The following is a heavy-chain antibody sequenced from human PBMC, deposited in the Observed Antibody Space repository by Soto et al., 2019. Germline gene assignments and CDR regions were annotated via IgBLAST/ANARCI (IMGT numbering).Heavy chain of an antibody. CDR3: ARVGQNCGGDCQIDY. V-gene: IGHV4-61*01. J-gene: IGHJ4*02. CDR2: IYYSGST. Sequence: QVQLQESGPGLVKPSETLSLTCTVSGGSVSSGSYYWSWIRQPPGKGLEWIGYIYYSGSTNYNPSLKSRVTIAVDTSKNPFSLKLSSVTAADTAVYDCARVGQNCGGDCQIDYWGQGTLVTVSS. D-gene: IGHD2-21*02. CDR1: GGSVSSGSYY.